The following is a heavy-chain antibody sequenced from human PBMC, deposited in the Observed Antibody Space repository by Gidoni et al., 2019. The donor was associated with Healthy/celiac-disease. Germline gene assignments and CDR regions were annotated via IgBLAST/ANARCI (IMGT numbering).Heavy chain of an antibody. CDR2: IIPILSTA. CDR3: ARYGAGGGSSTSCYVPNYYYYYMDV. V-gene: IGHV1-69*01. D-gene: IGHD2-2*01. Sequence: HVQLVQSGAEVKKPGSSVKVSCSASGCTFSSYAISWLRHARGQGLAWMGGIIPILSTANYSQKFQGRVTITADESTSTAYMELSSLRSEDTAVYYCARYGAGGGSSTSCYVPNYYYYYMDVWGKGTTVTVSS. CDR1: GCTFSSYA. J-gene: IGHJ6*03.